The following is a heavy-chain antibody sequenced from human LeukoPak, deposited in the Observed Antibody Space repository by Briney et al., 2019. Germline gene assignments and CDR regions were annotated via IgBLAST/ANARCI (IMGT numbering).Heavy chain of an antibody. CDR2: TYYRSKWYS. Sequence: SQTLSLTCAISGDSVSNNSATWNWIRQSPSRGLEWLGRTYYRSKWYSDYAVSVTGRLTINPDTSKNQFSLQLNSVTPEDTAVYYCARAYSHNAHYYFDYWGQGALVTVSS. V-gene: IGHV6-1*01. J-gene: IGHJ4*02. CDR1: GDSVSNNSAT. CDR3: ARAYSHNAHYYFDY. D-gene: IGHD2-15*01.